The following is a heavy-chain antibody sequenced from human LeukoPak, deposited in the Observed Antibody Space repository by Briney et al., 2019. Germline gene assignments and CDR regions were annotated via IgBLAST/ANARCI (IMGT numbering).Heavy chain of an antibody. CDR1: GFTFSSYS. CDR2: ISSSSSYM. V-gene: IGHV3-21*01. Sequence: GGSLRLSCAASGFTFSSYSMNWVRQAPGKGLEWVSSISSSSSYMYYADSVKGRFTISRDNAKNSLYLQMNSLRAEDTAVYYCARGSSGWYSYWGQGTLVTVSS. J-gene: IGHJ4*02. CDR3: ARGSSGWYSY. D-gene: IGHD6-19*01.